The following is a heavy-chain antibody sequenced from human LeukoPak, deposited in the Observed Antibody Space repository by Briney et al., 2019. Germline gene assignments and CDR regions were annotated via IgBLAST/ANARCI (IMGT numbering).Heavy chain of an antibody. CDR2: IKQDGSEK. J-gene: IGHJ3*02. CDR3: ARGDYNGSGTSFIDAFDI. V-gene: IGHV3-7*01. CDR1: GFTFSSYW. Sequence: HSGGSLRLSCAASGFTFSSYWMSWVRQAPGKGLEWVANIKQDGSEKYYVDSVKGRFTISKDNAKNSLYLLMNSLRAEDTAVHYCARGDYNGSGTSFIDAFDIWGQGTLVTVSS. D-gene: IGHD3-10*01.